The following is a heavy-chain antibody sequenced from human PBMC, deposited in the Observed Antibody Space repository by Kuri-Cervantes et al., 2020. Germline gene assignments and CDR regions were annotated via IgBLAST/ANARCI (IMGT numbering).Heavy chain of an antibody. CDR1: GYTLTSYG. CDR3: ARDVSGSYYGDY. V-gene: IGHV1-18*01. Sequence: ASVKVSCKASGYTLTSYGISWVRQAPGQGLEWVGWISAYNGHTNYAQKLQGRVTMTTDTSTGTAYMELRSLRSDDTAVYYCARDVSGSYYGDYWGQGTLVTVSS. CDR2: ISAYNGHT. D-gene: IGHD1-26*01. J-gene: IGHJ4*02.